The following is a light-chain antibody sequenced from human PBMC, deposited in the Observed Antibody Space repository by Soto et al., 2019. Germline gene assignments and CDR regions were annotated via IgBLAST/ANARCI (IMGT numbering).Light chain of an antibody. V-gene: IGKV4-1*01. CDR1: QSVLHSSNNKNY. Sequence: DIVMTQSPDSLAVSLGERATINCKSSQSVLHSSNNKNYLAWYQQKPGQPPKLLLYWASTRASGVPDRFSGSGSGTDFTLTISSLQAEDVAVYYCQQYFNTPRTLGQATKVDIK. J-gene: IGKJ1*01. CDR2: WAS. CDR3: QQYFNTPRT.